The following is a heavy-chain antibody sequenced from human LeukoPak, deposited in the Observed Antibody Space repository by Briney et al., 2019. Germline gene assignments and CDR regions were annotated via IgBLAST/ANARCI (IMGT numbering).Heavy chain of an antibody. CDR3: ARRPSGGTNWFDP. D-gene: IGHD1-26*01. Sequence: KPLETLSLTCAVYGGSFSGYYWSWIRQPPGKGLEWIGEINHSGSTNYNPSLKSRVTISLDTSKNQFSLNLSSVTAADTAVYYCARRPSGGTNWFDPWGQGSLVTVSS. CDR1: GGSFSGYY. J-gene: IGHJ5*02. CDR2: INHSGST. V-gene: IGHV4-34*01.